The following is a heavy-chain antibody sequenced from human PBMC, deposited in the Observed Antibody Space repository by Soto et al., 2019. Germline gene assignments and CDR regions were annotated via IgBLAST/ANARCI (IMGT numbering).Heavy chain of an antibody. V-gene: IGHV4-30-4*01. CDR3: ARDCISTSCSPYGMDV. D-gene: IGHD2-2*01. CDR1: GGSISSGDYY. CDR2: IYYSGST. Sequence: QVQLQESGPGLVKPSQTLSLTCTVSGGSISSGDYYWSWIRQPPGKGLEWIGYIYYSGSTYYNPFLKSRVTISVDTSKNQFSLKLSSVTAADTAVYYCARDCISTSCSPYGMDVWGQGTTVTVSS. J-gene: IGHJ6*02.